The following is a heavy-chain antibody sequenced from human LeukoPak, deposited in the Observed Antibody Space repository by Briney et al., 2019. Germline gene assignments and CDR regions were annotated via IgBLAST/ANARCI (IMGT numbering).Heavy chain of an antibody. J-gene: IGHJ5*02. V-gene: IGHV1-69*05. CDR2: IIPIFGTA. CDR3: ARDRYSSSWTSPFDP. D-gene: IGHD6-13*01. Sequence: ASVKVSCKASGGTFSSYAISWVRQAPGQGLEWMGRIIPIFGTANYAQKFQGRVTITTDESTSTAYMEPSSLRSEDTAVYYCARDRYSSSWTSPFDPWGQGTLATVSS. CDR1: GGTFSSYA.